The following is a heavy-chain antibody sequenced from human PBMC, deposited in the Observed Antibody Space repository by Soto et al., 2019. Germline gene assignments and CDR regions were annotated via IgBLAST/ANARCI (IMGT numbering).Heavy chain of an antibody. V-gene: IGHV3-74*01. D-gene: IGHD3-3*01. CDR3: AREYYDFWSHWFDP. Sequence: PGGALRVACSASGVTLSSYWMHWVRQAPGKGLVWVSRINSDGSSTSYADSVKGRFTISRDNAKNTLYLQMNSLRAEDTAVYYCAREYYDFWSHWFDPWGQGTLVTVSS. CDR1: GVTLSSYW. J-gene: IGHJ5*02. CDR2: INSDGSST.